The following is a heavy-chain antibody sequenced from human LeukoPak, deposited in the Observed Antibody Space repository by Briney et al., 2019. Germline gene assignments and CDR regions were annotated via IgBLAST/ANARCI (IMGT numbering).Heavy chain of an antibody. CDR3: AKGAYDYIEIAYFDY. Sequence: GGSLRLSCVASGFSFDNFAMNWVRQAPGKGLEGVSLLIGSSGSTFYADSVKGRFTISRDKSKNTLYLQMNSLRAEDTAVYYCAKGAYDYIEIAYFDYWGQGNLVTVSS. V-gene: IGHV3-23*01. CDR2: LIGSSGST. J-gene: IGHJ4*02. CDR1: GFSFDNFA. D-gene: IGHD5-12*01.